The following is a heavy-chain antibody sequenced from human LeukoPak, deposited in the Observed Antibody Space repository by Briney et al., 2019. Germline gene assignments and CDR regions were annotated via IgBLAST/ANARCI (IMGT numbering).Heavy chain of an antibody. J-gene: IGHJ4*02. CDR1: GFTFSAHT. D-gene: IGHD5-18*01. V-gene: IGHV3-30-3*01. Sequence: GGSLRLSCAASGFTFSAHTLHWVRQAPGKGLVWVALILYDGTNKYYADSVKDRFTISRDNSKNTLYLQMNSLSTEDTALYYCARDQGYTYGHSFDYWGQGTLVTVSS. CDR2: ILYDGTNK. CDR3: ARDQGYTYGHSFDY.